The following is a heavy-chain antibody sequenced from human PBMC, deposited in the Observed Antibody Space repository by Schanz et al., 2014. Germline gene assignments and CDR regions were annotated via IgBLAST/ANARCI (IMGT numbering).Heavy chain of an antibody. Sequence: QVQLVQSGAEVKKPGASVKVSCKASGYTFTGHHMHWVRQAPGQGLEWMGWINPNSGDRNYAQKFQGRVTMTRDTSISTAYMELRRLRSDDTAVYYCARDYYDILTGYPYDTFDIWGQGTMVTVSS. V-gene: IGHV1-2*02. CDR3: ARDYYDILTGYPYDTFDI. J-gene: IGHJ3*02. CDR1: GYTFTGHH. D-gene: IGHD3-9*01. CDR2: INPNSGDR.